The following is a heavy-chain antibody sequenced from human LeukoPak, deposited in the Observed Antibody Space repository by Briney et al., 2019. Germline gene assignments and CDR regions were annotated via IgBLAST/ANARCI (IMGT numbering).Heavy chain of an antibody. V-gene: IGHV4-39*07. Sequence: SETLSLTCTVSGGSISSSSYYWGWIRQPPGKGLEWIGRIYTSGSTNYNPSLKSRVTMSVDTSKNQFSLKLSSVTAADTAVYYCARDNYGMDVWGQGTTVTVSS. CDR3: ARDNYGMDV. J-gene: IGHJ6*02. CDR1: GGSISSSSYY. CDR2: IYTSGST.